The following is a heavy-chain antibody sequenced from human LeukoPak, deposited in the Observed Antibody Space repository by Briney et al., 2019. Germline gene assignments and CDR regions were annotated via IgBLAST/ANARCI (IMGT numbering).Heavy chain of an antibody. V-gene: IGHV4-39*01. CDR3: ARQLLWFGELLPNWFDP. J-gene: IGHJ5*02. Sequence: SETLSLTCTVSGGSISSYYWGWIRQPPGKGLEWIGSIYYSGSTYYNPSLKSRVTISVDTSKNQFSLKLSSVTAADTAVYYCARQLLWFGELLPNWFDPWGQGTLVTVSS. D-gene: IGHD3-10*01. CDR1: GGSISSYY. CDR2: IYYSGST.